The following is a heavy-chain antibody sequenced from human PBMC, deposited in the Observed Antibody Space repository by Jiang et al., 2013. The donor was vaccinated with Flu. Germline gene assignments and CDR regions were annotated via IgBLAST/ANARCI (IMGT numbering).Heavy chain of an antibody. Sequence: QLVESGAEVKKTGSSVKISCKASGYTFTYRYLHWVRQAPGRALEWMAWIVPFNGNTKYAKSFQDRLTISRDGSLVIYMELTSLKSEDTATYYCARSDLESTGDCMEVWGQGTAVTVSS. J-gene: IGHJ6*02. D-gene: IGHD1-14*01. CDR1: GYTFTYRY. CDR3: ARSDLESTGDCMEV. V-gene: IGHV1-45*02. CDR2: IVPFNGNT.